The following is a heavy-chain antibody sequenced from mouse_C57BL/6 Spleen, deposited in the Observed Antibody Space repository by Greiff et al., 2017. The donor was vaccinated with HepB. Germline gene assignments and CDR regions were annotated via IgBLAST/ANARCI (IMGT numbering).Heavy chain of an antibody. Sequence: VQLQQPGAELVMPGASVKLSCKASGYTFTSYWMHWVKQRPGQGLEWIGEIDPSDSYTNYNQKFKGKSTLTVDKSSSTAYMQLSSLTSEDSAVYYCARAHYAFAYWGQGTLVTVSA. CDR1: GYTFTSYW. J-gene: IGHJ3*01. CDR2: IDPSDSYT. D-gene: IGHD1-1*02. CDR3: ARAHYAFAY. V-gene: IGHV1-69*01.